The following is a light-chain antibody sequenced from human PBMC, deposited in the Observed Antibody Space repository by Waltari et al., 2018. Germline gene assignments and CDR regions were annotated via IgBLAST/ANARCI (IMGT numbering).Light chain of an antibody. V-gene: IGKV1-5*01. J-gene: IGKJ2*01. CDR3: QQYNSYS. CDR1: QGISSW. Sequence: DIQMTQSPSTLSASVGDRVTITCRASQGISSWLAWYQQKPGKAPKLLIYDAYSLESGVPSRFSGSGSGTEFTLTISSLQPDDFATYYCQQYNSYSFGQGTKLEIK. CDR2: DAY.